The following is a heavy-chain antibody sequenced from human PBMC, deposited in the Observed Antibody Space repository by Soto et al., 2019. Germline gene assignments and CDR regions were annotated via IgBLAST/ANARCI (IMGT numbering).Heavy chain of an antibody. CDR1: GDSVSSNSAA. V-gene: IGHV6-1*01. D-gene: IGHD1-20*01. CDR2: TYYRSKWYN. CDR3: ARGYPHGRAYYYGMDV. J-gene: IGHJ6*02. Sequence: SQTLSLTCAISGDSVSSNSAAWNWIRQSPSRGLKWLGRTYYRSKWYNDYAVSVKSRITINPDTSKNQFSLQLNSVTPEDTAVYYCARGYPHGRAYYYGMDVWGQGTTVTVSS.